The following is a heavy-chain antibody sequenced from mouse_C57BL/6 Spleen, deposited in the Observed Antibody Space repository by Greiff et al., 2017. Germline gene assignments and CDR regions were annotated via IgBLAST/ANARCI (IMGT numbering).Heavy chain of an antibody. J-gene: IGHJ3*01. V-gene: IGHV1-15*01. CDR2: IDPETGGT. CDR3: TVYDDGEAY. Sequence: QVQLQQSGAELVRPGASVTLSCKASGYTFTDYEMHWVKQTPVHGLEWIGAIDPETGGTAYNQKFKGKAILTADKSSSTAYMELCSLASEDSAVYYFTVYDDGEAYWGQGTLVTVSA. CDR1: GYTFTDYE. D-gene: IGHD2-4*01.